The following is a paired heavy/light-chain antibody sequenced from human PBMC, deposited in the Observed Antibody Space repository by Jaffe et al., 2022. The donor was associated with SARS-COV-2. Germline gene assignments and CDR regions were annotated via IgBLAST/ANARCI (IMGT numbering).Light chain of an antibody. CDR1: QTVSSNY. CDR3: HRGFT. V-gene: IGKV3-20*01. J-gene: IGKJ3*01. Sequence: EIVLTQSPGTLSLSPGERATLSCRASQTVSSNYLAWYQHKPGQAPRLLIYGASSRATGIPDRFSGSGSGTDFTLTISRLEPEDFAVYYCHRGFTFGPGTKVDFK. CDR2: GAS.
Heavy chain of an antibody. CDR2: ISWNSGSI. CDR3: AKDRYSGTYTGPVHFDF. V-gene: IGHV3-9*01. D-gene: IGHD1-26*01. Sequence: EVQLVESGGGLVQPGRSLRLSCAASGFTFDDYAMHWVRQAPGKGLEWVSGISWNSGSIGYADSVKGRFTISRDNAKSSLYLQMNSLRAQDTALYYCAKDRYSGTYTGPVHFDFWGQGTLVTVAS. J-gene: IGHJ4*02. CDR1: GFTFDDYA.